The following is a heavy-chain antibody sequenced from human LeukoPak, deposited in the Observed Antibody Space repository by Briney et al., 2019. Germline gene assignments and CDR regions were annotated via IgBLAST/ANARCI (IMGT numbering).Heavy chain of an antibody. CDR2: ISGSGGST. CDR3: AKDYLRDWNYDFNY. Sequence: PWGSLRLSCAASGFTFSSYAMSWVRQAPGKGLEWVSAISGSGGSTYYADSVKGRFTISRDNSKNTLYLQMNSLRAEDTAVYYCAKDYLRDWNYDFNYWGQGTLVTVSS. V-gene: IGHV3-23*01. CDR1: GFTFSSYA. J-gene: IGHJ4*02. D-gene: IGHD1-7*01.